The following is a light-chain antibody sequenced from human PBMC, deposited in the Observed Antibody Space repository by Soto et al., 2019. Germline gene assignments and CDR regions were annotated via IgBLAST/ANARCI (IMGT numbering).Light chain of an antibody. V-gene: IGKV3-11*01. CDR1: QSVSSY. J-gene: IGKJ3*01. Sequence: EIVLTQSPATLSLSPGERATLSCRASQSVSSYLAWYQQKPGQAPRLLIYDASNRATGIPARFSGSGSGTDFTLTISSLEPEDFAVYSCQQRSNLPPTFGPGTKVDIK. CDR3: QQRSNLPPT. CDR2: DAS.